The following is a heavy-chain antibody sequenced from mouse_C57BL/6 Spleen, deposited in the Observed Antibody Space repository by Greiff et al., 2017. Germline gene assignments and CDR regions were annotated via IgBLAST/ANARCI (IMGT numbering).Heavy chain of an antibody. V-gene: IGHV5-4*01. D-gene: IGHD2-1*01. CDR2: ISDGGSYT. CDR1: GFTFSSYA. CDR3: ARESARYGNFDY. Sequence: EVKLVESGGGLVKPGGSLKLSCAASGFTFSSYAMSWVRQTPETRLEWVATISDGGSYTYYPDNVKGRFTISRDNAKNNLYLQMSHLKSEDTAMYYCARESARYGNFDYGGQGTTLTVSS. J-gene: IGHJ2*01.